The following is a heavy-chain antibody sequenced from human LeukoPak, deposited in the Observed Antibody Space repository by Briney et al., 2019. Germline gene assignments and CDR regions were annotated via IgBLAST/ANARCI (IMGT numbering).Heavy chain of an antibody. D-gene: IGHD6-13*01. CDR2: IYYSGST. V-gene: IGHV4-39*07. J-gene: IGHJ4*02. CDR1: GGSISSSSYY. Sequence: SETLSLTCTVSGGSISSSSYYWGWIRQPPGKGLEWIGSIYYSGSTYYNPSLKSRVTISVDTSKNQFSLKLSSVTAADTAVYYCARDNGSSWFFDYWGQGTLVTVSS. CDR3: ARDNGSSWFFDY.